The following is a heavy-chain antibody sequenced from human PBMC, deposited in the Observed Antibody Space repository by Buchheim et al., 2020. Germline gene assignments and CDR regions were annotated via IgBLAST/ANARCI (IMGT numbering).Heavy chain of an antibody. Sequence: EVQLLESGGGLVQPGGSLRLSCAASGFTFSSYAMSWVRQAPGKGLEWVSAICGSGGSTYYADSVKGRFTISRDNSKNTLYLQMNSLRAEDTAVYYCAKVPNKNYYDFWSGQNSNWFDPWGQGTL. V-gene: IGHV3-23*01. D-gene: IGHD3-3*01. CDR1: GFTFSSYA. J-gene: IGHJ5*02. CDR2: ICGSGGST. CDR3: AKVPNKNYYDFWSGQNSNWFDP.